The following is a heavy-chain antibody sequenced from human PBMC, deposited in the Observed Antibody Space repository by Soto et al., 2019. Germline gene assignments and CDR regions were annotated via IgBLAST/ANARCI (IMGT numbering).Heavy chain of an antibody. CDR2: IRSKANSYAT. V-gene: IGHV3-73*01. CDR1: GPTFSGLA. Sequence: GGSMRLSCAASGPTFSGLATHWVSPASGKGLEWDGRIRSKANSYATAYAASVKGRFTISGYDSKNTAYLQMNSLKTEDTAVYYCTRPGISAADLDYWGQGTLVTVSS. D-gene: IGHD6-13*01. J-gene: IGHJ4*02. CDR3: TRPGISAADLDY.